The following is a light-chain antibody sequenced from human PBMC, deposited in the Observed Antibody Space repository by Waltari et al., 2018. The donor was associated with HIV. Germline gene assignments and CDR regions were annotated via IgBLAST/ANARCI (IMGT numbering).Light chain of an antibody. CDR1: ASNIRNNY. Sequence: QSVLTQPPSVSAAPGQKVSISCSGRASNIRNNYVSWYHQLPGTAPKLLIYDSYKRPSGIPDRFSGSKSGTSATLGIAGLQTGDEAYYYGATWEASLTVVFGGGTKLTVL. CDR3: ATWEASLTVV. CDR2: DSY. V-gene: IGLV1-51*01. J-gene: IGLJ2*01.